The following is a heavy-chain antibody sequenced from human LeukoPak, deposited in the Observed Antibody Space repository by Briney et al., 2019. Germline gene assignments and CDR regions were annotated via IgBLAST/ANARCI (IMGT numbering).Heavy chain of an antibody. V-gene: IGHV3-7*01. Sequence: GGSPRLSCAGSGFTFNSYWMSWVRQAPGKGLEWVAHIKQDGTEKYYVDSVEGRFTISRDNARNSLYLQMNSLRAEDTAVYYCARDLTRIAVAGTVYFDYWGQGTLVTVSS. CDR2: IKQDGTEK. J-gene: IGHJ4*02. CDR3: ARDLTRIAVAGTVYFDY. D-gene: IGHD6-19*01. CDR1: GFTFNSYW.